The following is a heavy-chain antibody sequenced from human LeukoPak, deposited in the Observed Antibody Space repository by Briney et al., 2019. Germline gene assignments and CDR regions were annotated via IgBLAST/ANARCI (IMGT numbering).Heavy chain of an antibody. Sequence: GGSLRLSCAASGFTFSAYEMNWVRQAPGRGLEWVANINQDGSEKYYVDSVKGRFTISRDNAKNSLYLQMNSLRAEDTAVYYCARATWYGDYVDYWGQGTLVTVSS. CDR1: GFTFSAYE. V-gene: IGHV3-7*04. D-gene: IGHD4-17*01. CDR2: INQDGSEK. J-gene: IGHJ4*02. CDR3: ARATWYGDYVDY.